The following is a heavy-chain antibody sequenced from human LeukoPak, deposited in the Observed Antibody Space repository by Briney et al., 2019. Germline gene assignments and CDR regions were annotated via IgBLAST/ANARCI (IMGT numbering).Heavy chain of an antibody. CDR3: ARAGMGAEWVYYFDY. Sequence: SETLSLTCTVSGGSISSSSYYWGWIRQPPGKGLEWIGSIYYSGSTYYNPSLKSRVTISVDTSKNQFSLRLSSVTAADTAVYYCARAGMGAEWVYYFDYWGQGTLVTVSS. J-gene: IGHJ4*02. D-gene: IGHD1-26*01. CDR1: GGSISSSSYY. V-gene: IGHV4-39*07. CDR2: IYYSGST.